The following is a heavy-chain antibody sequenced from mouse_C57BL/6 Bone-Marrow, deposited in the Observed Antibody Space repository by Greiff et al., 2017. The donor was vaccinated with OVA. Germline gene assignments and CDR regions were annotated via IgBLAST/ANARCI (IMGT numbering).Heavy chain of an antibody. Sequence: EVQLVESGGGLVKPGGSLKLSCAASGFTFSDYGMHWVRQAPEKGLEWVAYISSGSSTIYYADTVKGRFTISRDNAKNTLFLQMTSLRSEDTAMYYCARDGTNYAMDYWGQGTSVTVSS. CDR3: ARDGTNYAMDY. J-gene: IGHJ4*01. CDR1: GFTFSDYG. CDR2: ISSGSSTI. V-gene: IGHV5-17*01. D-gene: IGHD3-3*01.